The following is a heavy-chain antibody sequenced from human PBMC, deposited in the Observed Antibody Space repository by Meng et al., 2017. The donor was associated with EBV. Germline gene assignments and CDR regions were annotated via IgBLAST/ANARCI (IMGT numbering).Heavy chain of an antibody. CDR2: IYYTGST. CDR3: ARGDYTNYPRWFDL. Sequence: VQLQESGPGLVKPSASMSLTCTVSGGSLNNESYYWGWIRQPPGKGLKYIGYIYYTGSTTYNSSLKSRVTISLDKSKNQFSLKLTSLTAADTAMYYCARGDYTNYPRWFDLWGQGTLVTVAS. CDR1: GGSLNNESYY. J-gene: IGHJ5*02. D-gene: IGHD4-11*01. V-gene: IGHV4-61*01.